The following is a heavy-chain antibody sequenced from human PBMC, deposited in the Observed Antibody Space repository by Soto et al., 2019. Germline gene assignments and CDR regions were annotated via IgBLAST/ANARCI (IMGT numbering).Heavy chain of an antibody. CDR1: GFTFSSYA. Sequence: GGSLRLSCAASGFTFSSYAMSWVRQAPGKGLEWVSAISGSGGSTNYADSVKGRFTISRDNSKNTLYLQMNSLRAEDTAVYYCAKTMNPVTVTTCFDYWGQGTLVTVSS. V-gene: IGHV3-23*01. D-gene: IGHD4-17*01. J-gene: IGHJ4*02. CDR2: ISGSGGST. CDR3: AKTMNPVTVTTCFDY.